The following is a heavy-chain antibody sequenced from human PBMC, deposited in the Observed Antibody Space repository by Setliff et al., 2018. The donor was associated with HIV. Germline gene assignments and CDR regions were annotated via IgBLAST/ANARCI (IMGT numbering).Heavy chain of an antibody. CDR1: GDSIISGDYY. Sequence: SETLSLTCTVSGDSIISGDYYWSWVRQSPGKGLEWIGHIHYKGNIDYNASLKSRLAISSDTSKNQFSLNLSSVIAADTAIYFCARFTVVVFGAGEPSWFDPWGQGILVTVAS. CDR3: ARFTVVVFGAGEPSWFDP. D-gene: IGHD2-15*01. CDR2: IHYKGNI. J-gene: IGHJ5*02. V-gene: IGHV4-30-4*08.